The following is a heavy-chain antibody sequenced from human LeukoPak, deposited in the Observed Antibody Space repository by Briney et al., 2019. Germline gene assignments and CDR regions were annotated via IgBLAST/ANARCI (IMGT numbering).Heavy chain of an antibody. CDR3: ARDGPSGKGYYYGMDV. V-gene: IGHV3-23*01. Sequence: PGGSVRLSCAASGFPFSTYAMNWVRQAPGKGLEWVSAILGGADTTSYADSVQARFIISRDNSKNTLYLQMNSLRAEDTAVYYCARDGPSGKGYYYGMDVWAKGPRSPSP. J-gene: IGHJ6*02. CDR1: GFPFSTYA. D-gene: IGHD1-26*01. CDR2: ILGGADTT.